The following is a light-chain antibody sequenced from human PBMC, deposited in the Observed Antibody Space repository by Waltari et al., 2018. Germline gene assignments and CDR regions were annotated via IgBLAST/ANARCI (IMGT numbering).Light chain of an antibody. J-gene: IGKJ4*01. V-gene: IGKV2-30*02. CDR3: MSGTQWRLT. CDR2: KVS. CDR1: QSLVHSDGNTY. Sequence: DVVLTQSPLSLPVTLGQPASISCKSSQSLVHSDGNTYLAWFHQRPGQSPRRLMYKVSYRESGVPDRFSASGSGTHFTLKISRVEAEDVGVYYCMSGTQWRLTFGGGTKVEMK.